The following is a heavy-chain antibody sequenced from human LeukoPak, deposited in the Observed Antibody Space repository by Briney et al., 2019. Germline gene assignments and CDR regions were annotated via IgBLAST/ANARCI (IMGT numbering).Heavy chain of an antibody. CDR2: ISSSSSYI. CDR1: GFTFSSYS. J-gene: IGHJ4*02. CDR3: AREALGYCSSTSCQGY. Sequence: GGSLRLSCAASGFTFSSYSMNWVRQAPGKGLEWVSSISSSSSYIYYADSVKGRFTISRDNAKNSLYLQMNSLRAEDTAVYYCAREALGYCSSTSCQGYWGQGTLVTVSS. D-gene: IGHD2-2*01. V-gene: IGHV3-21*01.